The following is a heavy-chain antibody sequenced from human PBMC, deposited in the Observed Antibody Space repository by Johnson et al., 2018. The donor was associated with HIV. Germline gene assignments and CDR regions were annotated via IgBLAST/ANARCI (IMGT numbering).Heavy chain of an antibody. V-gene: IGHV3-66*01. D-gene: IGHD5-24*01. Sequence: MSWVRQAPGKGLEWVSVIYSGGSTSYADSVKGRFTISRDNSKNTLYLQMNSLRAEDTAVYYCARDHSRDEAFDIWGQGTMVTVSS. CDR2: IYSGGST. CDR3: ARDHSRDEAFDI. J-gene: IGHJ3*02.